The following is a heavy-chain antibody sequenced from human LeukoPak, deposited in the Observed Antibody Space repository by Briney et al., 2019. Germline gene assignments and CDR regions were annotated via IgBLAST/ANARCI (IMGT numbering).Heavy chain of an antibody. J-gene: IGHJ5*02. V-gene: IGHV6-1*01. CDR2: TYYRSKWYN. CDR1: GDSVSSNSAA. CDR3: AREFLNWNYPQFDP. Sequence: SQTLSPTCAISGDSVSSNSAAWNWIRQSPSRGLEWLGRTYYRSKWYNDYAVPVKSRITINPDTSKNQFSLQLNSVTPEDTAVYYCAREFLNWNYPQFDPWGQGTLVTVSS. D-gene: IGHD1-7*01.